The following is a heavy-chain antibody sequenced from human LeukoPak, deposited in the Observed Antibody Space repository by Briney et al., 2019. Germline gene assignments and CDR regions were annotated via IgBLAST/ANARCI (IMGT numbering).Heavy chain of an antibody. V-gene: IGHV1-69*05. CDR3: ARHQVGATMTLDY. CDR2: IIPIFGTA. CDR1: GGTFSSYA. J-gene: IGHJ4*02. Sequence: SVKVSCKASGGTFSSYAISWVRQAPGQGLEWMGRIIPIFGTANYAQKFQGRVTITTDESTSTAYMELSSLRSEDTAVYYCARHQVGATMTLDYWGQRTLVTVSS. D-gene: IGHD1-26*01.